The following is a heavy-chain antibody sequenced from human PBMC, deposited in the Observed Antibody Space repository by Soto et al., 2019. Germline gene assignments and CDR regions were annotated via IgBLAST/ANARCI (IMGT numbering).Heavy chain of an antibody. J-gene: IGHJ4*02. CDR1: GGSISSSSYY. CDR2: IYYSGST. V-gene: IGHV4-39*01. CDR3: ARRTWIQPWYSFDY. D-gene: IGHD5-18*01. Sequence: SETLSLTCTVXGGSISSSSYYWGWIRQPPGKGLEWIGSIYYSGSTYYNPSLKSRVTISVDTSKNQFSLKLSSVTAADTAVYYCARRTWIQPWYSFDYWGQGTLVT.